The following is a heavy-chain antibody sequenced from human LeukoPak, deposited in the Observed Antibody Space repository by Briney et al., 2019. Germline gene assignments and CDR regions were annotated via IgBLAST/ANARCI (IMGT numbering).Heavy chain of an antibody. Sequence: PGGSLRLSCAASGFAFNSYGMHWVRQAPDKGLEWVALLRYDGSNKYYADSVKGRFTISRDNSKNTLYLQMNSLRAEDTAVYYCARDRYMVRGVILSYWGQGTLVTVSS. CDR3: ARDRYMVRGVILSY. V-gene: IGHV3-30*02. D-gene: IGHD3-10*01. CDR1: GFAFNSYG. J-gene: IGHJ4*02. CDR2: LRYDGSNK.